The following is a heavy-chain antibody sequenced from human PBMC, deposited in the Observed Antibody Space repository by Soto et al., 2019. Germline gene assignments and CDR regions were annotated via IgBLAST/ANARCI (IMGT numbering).Heavy chain of an antibody. Sequence: PSETLSLTCTVSGGSISSYYWSWIRQPPGKGLEWIGYIYYSGSTNYNPSLKSRVTISVDTSKNQFSLKLSSVTAADTAVYYCATLTDYGSGSYRGPGWGQGTLVTVSS. D-gene: IGHD3-10*01. CDR3: ATLTDYGSGSYRGPG. CDR1: GGSISSYY. CDR2: IYYSGST. V-gene: IGHV4-59*12. J-gene: IGHJ4*02.